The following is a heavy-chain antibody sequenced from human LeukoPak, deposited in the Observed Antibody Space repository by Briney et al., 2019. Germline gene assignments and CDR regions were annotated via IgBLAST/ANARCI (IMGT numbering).Heavy chain of an antibody. V-gene: IGHV1-46*01. CDR1: GYTFTSYY. CDR2: INPSGGST. D-gene: IGHD3-22*01. Sequence: GASVKVSCKASGYTFTSYYMHWVRQAPGQGLEWMGIINPSGGSTSYAQKFQGRVTMTRDTSTSTVYMELSSLRSEDTAVYYCASREGGYYSQGAFDIWGQGTMVTVSS. CDR3: ASREGGYYSQGAFDI. J-gene: IGHJ3*02.